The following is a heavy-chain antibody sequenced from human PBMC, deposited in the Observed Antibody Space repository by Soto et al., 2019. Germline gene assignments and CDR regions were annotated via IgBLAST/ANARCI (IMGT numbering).Heavy chain of an antibody. CDR1: GASISTYY. CDR3: ARGGSEGGLDV. J-gene: IGHJ6*02. Sequence: PSETLSLTCTVSGASISTYYWTWIRQAPGKGLEWIGYLYYSRNTNYNPSLKSRVTMSVDTSKNHFYLTLTSATAADTAVYFCARGGSEGGLDVWGQGTTVTVSS. CDR2: LYYSRNT. D-gene: IGHD3-10*01. V-gene: IGHV4-59*01.